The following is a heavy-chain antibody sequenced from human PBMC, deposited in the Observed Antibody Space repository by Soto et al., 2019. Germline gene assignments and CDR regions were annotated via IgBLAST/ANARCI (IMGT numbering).Heavy chain of an antibody. CDR2: IKSKTDGGTT. CDR3: ITDVEVLDYDFWSGYLQVDY. J-gene: IGHJ4*02. V-gene: IGHV3-15*01. CDR1: GFTFSNAW. Sequence: PGGSLRLSCAASGFTFSNAWMSWVRQAPGKGLEWVGRIKSKTDGGTTDYAAPVKGRFTISRDDSKNTLYLQMNSLKTEDTAVYYCITDVEVLDYDFWSGYLQVDYWGQGTLVTVSS. D-gene: IGHD3-3*01.